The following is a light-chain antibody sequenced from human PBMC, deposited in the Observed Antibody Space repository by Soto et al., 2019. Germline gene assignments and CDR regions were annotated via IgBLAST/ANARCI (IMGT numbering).Light chain of an antibody. Sequence: EIVLTQSPATLSLSPGDRATLSCGASQPVPSGFLAWYQQRPGLPPRLLIYETSSRAAGCPHRFTGSGSGTDFTLTIDRLEPADIAVYYCQQYGNSPPRTFGQGTKVDIK. CDR3: QQYGNSPPRT. J-gene: IGKJ1*01. CDR1: QPVPSGF. V-gene: IGKV3D-20*01. CDR2: ETS.